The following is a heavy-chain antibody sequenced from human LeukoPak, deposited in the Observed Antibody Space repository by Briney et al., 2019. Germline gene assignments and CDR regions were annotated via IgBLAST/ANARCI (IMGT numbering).Heavy chain of an antibody. CDR3: ARGRELLSYTGIYYYYYMDV. CDR2: INWNGGST. D-gene: IGHD2-21*02. J-gene: IGHJ6*03. CDR1: GFTFSSYA. Sequence: GGSLRLSCAASGFTFSSYAMSWVRQAPGKGLEWVSGINWNGGSTGYADSVKGRFTISRDNAKNSLYLQMNSLRAEDTALYYCARGRELLSYTGIYYYYYMDVWGKGTTVTVSS. V-gene: IGHV3-20*04.